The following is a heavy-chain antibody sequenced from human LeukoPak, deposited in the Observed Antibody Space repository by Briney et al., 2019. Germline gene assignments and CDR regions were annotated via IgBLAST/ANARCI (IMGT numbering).Heavy chain of an antibody. J-gene: IGHJ1*01. V-gene: IGHV4-34*01. D-gene: IGHD6-19*01. Sequence: SETLSLTCAVYGGSFSGYYWSWIRQPPGKGLEWIGEINHSGSTNYNPSLKSRVTISVDTSKNQFSLKLSSVTAADTAVYYCARGTPVAEYFQHWGQATLVTVSS. CDR1: GGSFSGYY. CDR2: INHSGST. CDR3: ARGTPVAEYFQH.